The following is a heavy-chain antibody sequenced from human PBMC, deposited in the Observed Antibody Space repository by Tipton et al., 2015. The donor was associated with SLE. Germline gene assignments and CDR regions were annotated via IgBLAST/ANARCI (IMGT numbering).Heavy chain of an antibody. CDR2: IYYSGTS. J-gene: IGHJ5*02. Sequence: TLSLTCTVSGVSIGSGGYYWSWIRQHPGQGLEYIGYIYYSGTSYCIPSLKSRVTISVDTSKNEFSLRLSSVTAADTAIYYCARESGDLWGQGTLVTVSS. D-gene: IGHD1-26*01. CDR1: GVSIGSGGYY. CDR3: ARESGDL. V-gene: IGHV4-31*03.